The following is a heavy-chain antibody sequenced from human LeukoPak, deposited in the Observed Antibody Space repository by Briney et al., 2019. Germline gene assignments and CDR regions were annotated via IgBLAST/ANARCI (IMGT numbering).Heavy chain of an antibody. CDR2: ISSSGSTI. Sequence: GGSLRLSCAASGFTFSSYSMNWIRQAPGKGLEWVLYISSSGSTIYYADSVKGRFTISRDNAKNSLYLQMNSLRAEDTAVYYCAKRVPDYYDSSGYDFQHWGQGTLVTVSS. CDR3: AKRVPDYYDSSGYDFQH. CDR1: GFTFSSYS. D-gene: IGHD3-22*01. V-gene: IGHV3-48*04. J-gene: IGHJ1*01.